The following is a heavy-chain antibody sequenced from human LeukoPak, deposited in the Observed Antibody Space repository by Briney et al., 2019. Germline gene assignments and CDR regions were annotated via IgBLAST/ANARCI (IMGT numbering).Heavy chain of an antibody. V-gene: IGHV3-74*01. D-gene: IGHD2-15*01. Sequence: GGSLRLSCAASGFPFSNYWMHWVRQAPGKGLVWVSRINSDGSSTSYADSVKGRFTISRDNAKNTLYLQLNSLRAEDTAVYYCARGGFCSGGSCPVDYYYYMDVWGKGTTVTVSS. CDR2: INSDGSST. CDR3: ARGGFCSGGSCPVDYYYYMDV. J-gene: IGHJ6*03. CDR1: GFPFSNYW.